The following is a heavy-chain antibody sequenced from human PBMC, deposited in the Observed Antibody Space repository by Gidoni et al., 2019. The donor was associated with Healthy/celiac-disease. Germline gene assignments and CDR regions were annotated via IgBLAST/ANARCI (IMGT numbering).Heavy chain of an antibody. J-gene: IGHJ4*02. V-gene: IGHV3-53*01. Sequence: EVQLVESGGGLIQPGGSLRLSCAASGFTVSSNYMSWVRQAPGKGLEWVSVIYSGGSTYYADSVKGRFTISRDNSKNTLYLQMNSLRAEDTAVYYCARGALTYYDFWSGYYDYWGQGTLVTVSS. CDR3: ARGALTYYDFWSGYYDY. CDR2: IYSGGST. CDR1: GFTVSSNY. D-gene: IGHD3-3*01.